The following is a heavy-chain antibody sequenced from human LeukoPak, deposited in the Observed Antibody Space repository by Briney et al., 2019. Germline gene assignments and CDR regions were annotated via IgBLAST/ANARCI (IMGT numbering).Heavy chain of an antibody. J-gene: IGHJ4*02. CDR1: GYTFTAYW. CDR2: IYPGDSDT. Sequence: GESLKISCNGSGYTFTAYWIGWVRQMPGKGLEWMEIIYPGDSDTKYSPSFQGQVTISADKSISTAYLHWSSLKASDTAMYYCAAGTYSYYFENWGQGTLVTVSS. D-gene: IGHD3-10*01. V-gene: IGHV5-51*01. CDR3: AAGTYSYYFEN.